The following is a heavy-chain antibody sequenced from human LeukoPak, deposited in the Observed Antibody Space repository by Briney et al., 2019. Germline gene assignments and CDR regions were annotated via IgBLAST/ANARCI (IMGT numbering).Heavy chain of an antibody. V-gene: IGHV3-23*01. CDR1: GFTFSSYA. CDR2: ISRSGGST. D-gene: IGHD2-21*01. Sequence: GGSLRLSCAASGFTFSSYAMSWVRQAPGKGLEWGSGISRSGGSTYYADSVKGRFTISRDNPNETLHLQINSLTADDTAVYYCAKATCGGECYRFDYWGQGTLVTVSS. CDR3: AKATCGGECYRFDY. J-gene: IGHJ4*02.